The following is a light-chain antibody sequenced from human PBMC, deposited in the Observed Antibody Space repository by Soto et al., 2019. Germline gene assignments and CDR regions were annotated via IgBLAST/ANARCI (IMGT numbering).Light chain of an antibody. CDR2: AAT. V-gene: IGKV1-39*01. CDR1: QSISSY. CDR3: QQHNSSPWT. J-gene: IGKJ1*01. Sequence: DIQMTQSPSSLSASVGDRVTITCRASQSISSYLNWYQHKPGKAPNLLIYAATTLQSGVPSRFSGSGSGTAFTLTISNLQPEDSATYYCQQHNSSPWTFGQGTKVDIK.